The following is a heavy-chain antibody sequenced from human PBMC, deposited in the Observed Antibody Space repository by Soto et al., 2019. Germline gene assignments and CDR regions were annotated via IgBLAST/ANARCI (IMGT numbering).Heavy chain of an antibody. CDR2: ISGSGGAT. CDR3: ARERTILVVVTSPFVD. V-gene: IGHV3-23*01. J-gene: IGHJ4*02. D-gene: IGHD3-22*01. CDR1: GFSFSSYA. Sequence: GGSLRLSCAASGFSFSSYAMTWVRQAPGKGLEWVSSISGSGGATYYADYVKGRFTISRDNYKNTLYLQMNSLRAEDTAVYYCARERTILVVVTSPFVDWGQGT.